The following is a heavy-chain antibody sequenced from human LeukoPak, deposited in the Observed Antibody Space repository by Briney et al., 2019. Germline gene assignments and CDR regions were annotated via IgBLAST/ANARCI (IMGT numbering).Heavy chain of an antibody. CDR2: IIPIFGTA. D-gene: IGHD2-15*01. V-gene: IGHV1-69*13. J-gene: IGHJ6*02. Sequence: SVKVSCKASGGTFSSCAISWVRQAPGQGLEWMGGIIPIFGTANYAQKFQGRVTITADESTSTAYMELSSLRSEDTAVYYCARDTRYCSGGSCYSVLYYYGMDVWGQGTTVTVSS. CDR3: ARDTRYCSGGSCYSVLYYYGMDV. CDR1: GGTFSSCA.